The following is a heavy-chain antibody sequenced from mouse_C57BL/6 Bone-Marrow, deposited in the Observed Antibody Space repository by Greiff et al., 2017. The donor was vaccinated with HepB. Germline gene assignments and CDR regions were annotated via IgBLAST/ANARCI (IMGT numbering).Heavy chain of an antibody. Sequence: VHLVESGPGLVAPSQSLSITCTVSGFSFTSYAIRWVRQPPGKGLEWLGVIWTGGGTNYNSALKSRLSISKDNSKSQVFLKMNSLQTDDTARYYCDSFSTYWYFDVWGTGTTVTVSS. D-gene: IGHD1-1*01. V-gene: IGHV2-9-1*01. CDR1: GFSFTSYA. J-gene: IGHJ1*03. CDR2: IWTGGGT. CDR3: DSFSTYWYFDV.